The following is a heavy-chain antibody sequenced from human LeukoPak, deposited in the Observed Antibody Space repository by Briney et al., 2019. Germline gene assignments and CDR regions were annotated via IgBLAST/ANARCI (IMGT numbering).Heavy chain of an antibody. CDR2: INHSGST. D-gene: IGHD2-15*01. CDR3: ARSNPILGYCSGGSCYLLDY. V-gene: IGHV4-34*01. CDR1: GGSFSGYY. J-gene: IGHJ4*02. Sequence: PSETLSLTCAVYGGSFSGYYWSWIRQPPGKGLEWIGEINHSGSTNYNPSLKSRVTISVDTSKNQFSLKLSSVTAADTAAYYCARSNPILGYCSGGSCYLLDYWGQGTLVTVSS.